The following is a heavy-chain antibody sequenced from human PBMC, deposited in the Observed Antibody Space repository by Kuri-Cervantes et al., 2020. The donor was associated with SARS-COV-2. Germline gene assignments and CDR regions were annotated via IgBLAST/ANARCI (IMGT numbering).Heavy chain of an antibody. V-gene: IGHV1-18*04. CDR3: ARDGRTYYDILTGYSISYYFDH. CDR1: GYTFTSYG. D-gene: IGHD3-9*01. Sequence: ASVKVSCKASGYTFTSYGISWVRQAPGQGLEWMGWISAYNGNTNYAQKLQGRVTMTTDTSTSTAYMELWSLRSDDTAVYYCARDGRTYYDILTGYSISYYFDHWGQGALVTVSS. CDR2: ISAYNGNT. J-gene: IGHJ4*02.